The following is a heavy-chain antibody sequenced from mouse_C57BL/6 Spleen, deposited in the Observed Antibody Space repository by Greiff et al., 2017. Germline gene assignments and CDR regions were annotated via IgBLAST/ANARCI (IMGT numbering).Heavy chain of an antibody. CDR2: IYPGSGST. D-gene: IGHD1-1*01. CDR1: GYTFTSYW. J-gene: IGHJ4*01. CDR3: ARHYYGSSNYYAMDY. Sequence: QVHVKQPGAELVKPGASVKMSCKASGYTFTSYWITWVKQRPGQGLEWIGDIYPGSGSTNYNEKFKSKATLTVDTSSSTAYMQLSSLTSEDSAVYYCARHYYGSSNYYAMDYWGQGTSVTVSS. V-gene: IGHV1-55*01.